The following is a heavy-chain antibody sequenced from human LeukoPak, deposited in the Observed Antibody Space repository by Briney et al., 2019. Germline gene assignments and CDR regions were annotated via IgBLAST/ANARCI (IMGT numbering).Heavy chain of an antibody. V-gene: IGHV4-34*01. CDR3: ARWSDGSGSLYFDY. J-gene: IGHJ4*02. D-gene: IGHD3-22*01. CDR1: GGSFSGYY. CDR2: INHSGST. Sequence: SETLSLTCAVYGGSFSGYYWSWIRQPPGKGLEWIGEINHSGSTNYNPSLKSRVTISVDTSKNQFSLKLSSVTAADTAVYYCARWSDGSGSLYFDYWGQGTLVTVSS.